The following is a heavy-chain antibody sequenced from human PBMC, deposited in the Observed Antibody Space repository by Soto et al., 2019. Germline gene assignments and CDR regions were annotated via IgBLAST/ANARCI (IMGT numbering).Heavy chain of an antibody. Sequence: ASETLSLTCSVSGSSFSNFYWSWIRQPAGKGLEWIGRIYTSGATSYNPSLKSRVRMSVDTSQSQMSLSLTSVTAADTAVYYCARGGIQLSYAFDYWGQGILVTVSS. CDR1: GSSFSNFY. V-gene: IGHV4-4*07. CDR2: IYTSGAT. CDR3: ARGGIQLSYAFDY. D-gene: IGHD3-10*01. J-gene: IGHJ4*02.